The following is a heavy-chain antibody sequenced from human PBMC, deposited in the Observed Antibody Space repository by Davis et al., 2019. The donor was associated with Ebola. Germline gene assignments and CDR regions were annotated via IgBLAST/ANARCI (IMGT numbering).Heavy chain of an antibody. CDR3: ARGGIAARPGYGMDV. J-gene: IGHJ6*02. CDR1: GYTFTSYY. CDR2: INPSGGST. V-gene: IGHV1-46*03. Sequence: AASVKVSCKASGYTFTSYYMHWVRQAPGQGLEWMGIINPSGGSTSYAQKFQGRVTMTRDTSTSTVYMELSSLRSEDTAVYYCARGGIAARPGYGMDVWGQGTTVTVSS. D-gene: IGHD6-6*01.